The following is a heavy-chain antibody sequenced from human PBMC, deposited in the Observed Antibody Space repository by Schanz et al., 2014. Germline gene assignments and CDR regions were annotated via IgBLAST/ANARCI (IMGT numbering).Heavy chain of an antibody. CDR1: GFTFSSYG. D-gene: IGHD3-9*01. CDR3: AWSYDILTGYYSSPFDY. CDR2: ISHDGINK. J-gene: IGHJ4*02. Sequence: QVQLVESGGGVVQPGRSLRLSCAASGFTFSSYGFHWVRQAPGKGLEWVAVISHDGINKYYEDSVRGRFTIFRDNSKNTLYLQRERRRDEEKALYYCAWSYDILTGYYSSPFDYWGQGTLVTVSS. V-gene: IGHV3-30*03.